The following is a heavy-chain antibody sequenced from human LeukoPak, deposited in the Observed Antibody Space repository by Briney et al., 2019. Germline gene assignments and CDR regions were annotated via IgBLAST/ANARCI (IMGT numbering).Heavy chain of an antibody. CDR2: INPHSGGT. Sequence: ASVKVSCKASGYTFNDYYIHWVRQAPGHGLEWMGWINPHSGGTYYAQKFQGRVTITMDRSISTAYMELSRLRSDDTAVYYCARAGGTYYDFWSAHWGQGTLVTVSS. J-gene: IGHJ4*02. V-gene: IGHV1-2*02. CDR1: GYTFNDYY. D-gene: IGHD3-3*01. CDR3: ARAGGTYYDFWSAH.